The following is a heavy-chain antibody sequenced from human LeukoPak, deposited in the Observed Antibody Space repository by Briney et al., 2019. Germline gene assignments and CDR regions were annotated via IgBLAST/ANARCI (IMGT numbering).Heavy chain of an antibody. CDR2: IYPGDSDT. V-gene: IGHV5-51*01. J-gene: IGHJ6*03. Sequence: GESLKISCKGSGYSFTSYWIGWVRQMPGKGLEWMGIIYPGDSDTRYSPSFQGQVTISADKSISTAYLQWSSLKASDTAMYYCARHGLLWLGESGYYYYYMDVWGKGTTVTVSS. D-gene: IGHD3-10*01. CDR3: ARHGLLWLGESGYYYYYMDV. CDR1: GYSFTSYW.